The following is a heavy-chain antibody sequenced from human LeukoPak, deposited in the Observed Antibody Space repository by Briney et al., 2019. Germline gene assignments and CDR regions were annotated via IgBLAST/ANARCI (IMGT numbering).Heavy chain of an antibody. Sequence: ASVKVSCKASGYTFTSYDINWVRQATGQGLERMGWMKPNSGNTGYAQKFQGRVTITRNTSISTAYMELRSLRSEDTAVYYCATGIVGAGADAFDIWGQGTMVTVSS. D-gene: IGHD1-26*01. CDR2: MKPNSGNT. CDR1: GYTFTSYD. CDR3: ATGIVGAGADAFDI. J-gene: IGHJ3*02. V-gene: IGHV1-8*03.